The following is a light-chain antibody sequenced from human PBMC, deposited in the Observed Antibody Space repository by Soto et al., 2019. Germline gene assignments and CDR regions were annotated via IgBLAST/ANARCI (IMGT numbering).Light chain of an antibody. J-gene: IGKJ1*01. CDR1: QGISSY. CDR2: AAS. V-gene: IGKV1-27*01. Sequence: DIQMTQSPSSLSASVGDRVTITCRASQGISSYLAWYQQRPGKVPKVLIYAASALHSGVPSRFSGSGSGTDFTLTISNVQPEDVATYYYQYYYNAPDTFGQGTKLEI. CDR3: QYYYNAPDT.